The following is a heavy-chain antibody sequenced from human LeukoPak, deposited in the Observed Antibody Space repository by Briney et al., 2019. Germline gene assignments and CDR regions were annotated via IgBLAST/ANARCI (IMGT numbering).Heavy chain of an antibody. CDR3: ARHGTPSWGGYKGRSIDY. J-gene: IGHJ4*02. CDR1: GGSISSGGYY. D-gene: IGHD3-3*01. Sequence: TSQTLSLTCTVSGGSISSGGYYWSWIRQPPGKGLEWIGYIYHSGSTYYNPSLKSRVTISVDRSKNQFSLKLSSVTAADTAVYYCARHGTPSWGGYKGRSIDYWGQGTLVTVSS. CDR2: IYHSGST. V-gene: IGHV4-30-2*01.